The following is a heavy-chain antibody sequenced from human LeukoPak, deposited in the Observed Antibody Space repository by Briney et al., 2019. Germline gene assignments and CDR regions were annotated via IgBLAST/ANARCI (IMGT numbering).Heavy chain of an antibody. V-gene: IGHV3-23*01. Sequence: GGSLRLSCAASGFTFSSYAMSWVRQAPGKGLEWVSVISGSGGTTYYADSVKGRFTISRDNAKNSLYLQMNSLRAEDTAVYYCARDEIAAAGWYFDLWGRGTLVTVSS. D-gene: IGHD6-13*01. CDR1: GFTFSSYA. J-gene: IGHJ2*01. CDR2: ISGSGGTT. CDR3: ARDEIAAAGWYFDL.